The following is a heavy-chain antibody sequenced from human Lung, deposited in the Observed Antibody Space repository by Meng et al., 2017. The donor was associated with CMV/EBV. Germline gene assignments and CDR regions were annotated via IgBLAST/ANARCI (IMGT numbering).Heavy chain of an antibody. V-gene: IGHV4-39*07. Sequence: LQLQESGPGQAQPSETLSLTCSVSGGSISSSSYYWGWIRQSPGKGLEWIGSIYFSGNTYYNPSLKSRVTMSVGTAQNKFSLTLRSVTAADTAVYYCVTETGYNYDNWGQGALVTVSS. J-gene: IGHJ4*02. CDR1: GGSISSSSYY. CDR2: IYFSGNT. D-gene: IGHD5-24*01. CDR3: VTETGYNYDN.